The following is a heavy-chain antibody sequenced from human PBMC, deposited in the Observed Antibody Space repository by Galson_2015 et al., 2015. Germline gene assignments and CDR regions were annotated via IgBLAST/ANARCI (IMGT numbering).Heavy chain of an antibody. Sequence: SLRLSCAASGFTFSSYAMHWVRQAPGKGLEWVSAITGSGASTYYADSVKGRFTISRDNSKNTLYLLMNGLRAEDTAVYYCAYGSGSYFDYWGQGTLVTVSS. V-gene: IGHV3-23*01. CDR3: AYGSGSYFDY. CDR1: GFTFSSYA. CDR2: ITGSGAST. J-gene: IGHJ4*02. D-gene: IGHD3-10*01.